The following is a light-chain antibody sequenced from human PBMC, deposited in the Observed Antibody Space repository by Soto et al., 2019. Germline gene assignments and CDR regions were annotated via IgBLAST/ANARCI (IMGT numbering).Light chain of an antibody. V-gene: IGKV1-33*01. J-gene: IGKJ5*01. Sequence: DVQMPQSPSSLSASVGDRVTITCQASQNTNNYLNWYQQKPGRAPKLLIYDASNLEAGVPSRFRGSGSGTDFTFTISRLQPEDIATYYCQQYENLPTFGQGTRLEIK. CDR1: QNTNNY. CDR2: DAS. CDR3: QQYENLPT.